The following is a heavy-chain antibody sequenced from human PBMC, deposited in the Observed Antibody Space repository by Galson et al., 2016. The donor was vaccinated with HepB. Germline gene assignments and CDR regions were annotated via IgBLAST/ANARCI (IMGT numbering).Heavy chain of an antibody. CDR2: IIPIFGTA. CDR1: GGTFSSYG. J-gene: IGHJ6*02. CDR3: AREGGGYQLLSRRWSEYSSSSKPHYHYGMDV. V-gene: IGHV1-69*13. Sequence: SVKVSCKASGGTFSSYGISWVRQAPGQGLEWMGGIIPIFGTANYAQKFQGRVTITADEFTSTAYMELSSLRSEDTAVYYCAREGGGYQLLSRRWSEYSSSSKPHYHYGMDVWGQGTTVTVSS. D-gene: IGHD6-6*01.